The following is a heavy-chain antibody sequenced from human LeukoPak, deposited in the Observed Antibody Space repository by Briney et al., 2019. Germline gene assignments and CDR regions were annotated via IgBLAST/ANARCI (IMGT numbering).Heavy chain of an antibody. CDR3: ARARNLLRFLEWLTHYYYGMDV. V-gene: IGHV3-30-3*01. Sequence: GGSLRLSCAASGFTFSSYAMHCVRQAPGKGLEWVAVISYDGSNKYYADSVKGRFTISRDNSKNTLYLQMNSLRAEDTAVYYCARARNLLRFLEWLTHYYYGMDVWGKGTTVTVSS. CDR2: ISYDGSNK. CDR1: GFTFSSYA. J-gene: IGHJ6*04. D-gene: IGHD3-3*01.